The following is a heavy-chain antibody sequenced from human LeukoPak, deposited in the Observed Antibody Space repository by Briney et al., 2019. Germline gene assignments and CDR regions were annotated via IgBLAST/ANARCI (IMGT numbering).Heavy chain of an antibody. Sequence: GGSLRLSCAASGFTFSVYSMNWVRQAPGKGLEWVSSITTSSSDMYYADSVKGRFTISRDNAKNSLFLQMNSLRAEDTAVYYCAKGGSGSYISYYFDYWGQGTLVTVSS. CDR1: GFTFSVYS. CDR2: ITTSSSDM. V-gene: IGHV3-21*01. D-gene: IGHD3-10*01. J-gene: IGHJ4*02. CDR3: AKGGSGSYISYYFDY.